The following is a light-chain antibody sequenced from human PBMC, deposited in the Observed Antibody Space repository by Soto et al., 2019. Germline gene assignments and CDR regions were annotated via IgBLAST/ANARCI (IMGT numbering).Light chain of an antibody. CDR3: QQYNNWPPIT. J-gene: IGKJ5*01. CDR1: QSVSSN. V-gene: IGKV3-15*01. Sequence: ELVMTQSPATLSVSPGARATLSCRASQSVSSNLAWYQQKPGQAPRLLIYGASTRATGIPARFSGIVCGTEFTLTISSLQSEDFAFYYGQQYNNWPPITFGQGTRLEI. CDR2: GAS.